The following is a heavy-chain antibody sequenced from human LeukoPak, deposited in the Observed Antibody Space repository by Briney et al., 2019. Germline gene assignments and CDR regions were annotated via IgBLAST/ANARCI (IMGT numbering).Heavy chain of an antibody. Sequence: SETLSLTCTVSGYSISSGYYWGWIRQPPGKGLEWIGEINHSGSTNYNPSLKSRVTISVDTSKNQFSLKLSSVTAADTAVYYCARAREGSAGIAVAGTDYWGQGTLVTVSS. CDR2: INHSGST. CDR1: GYSISSGYY. CDR3: ARAREGSAGIAVAGTDY. V-gene: IGHV4-38-2*02. J-gene: IGHJ4*02. D-gene: IGHD6-19*01.